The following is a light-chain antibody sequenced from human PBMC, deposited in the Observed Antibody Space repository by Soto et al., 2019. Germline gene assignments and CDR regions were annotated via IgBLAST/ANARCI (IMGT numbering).Light chain of an antibody. V-gene: IGKV3-20*01. J-gene: IGKJ2*01. Sequence: EIVLTQSPGTLSLSPRERATLSCRASQSVSSSYLAWYQQKPGQAPRLLIYGASSRATGIPDRFSGSGSGTDFTLTISRLEPEDFAVYYCQQYGGPFGQGTKLEIK. CDR1: QSVSSSY. CDR2: GAS. CDR3: QQYGGP.